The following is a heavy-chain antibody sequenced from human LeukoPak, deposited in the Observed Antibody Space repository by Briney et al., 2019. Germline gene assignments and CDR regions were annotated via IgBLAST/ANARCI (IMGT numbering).Heavy chain of an antibody. CDR2: ISGSDSSST. D-gene: IGHD6-13*01. CDR1: GLTFSSYA. Sequence: QPGGSLRLSCAASGLTFSSYAMSWVRQAPGKGLEWVSAISGSDSSSTYYVDAVKGRFTISRDNSKNTLYLQMNSLRAEDTAVYYCAKSRSGIATAGTNYWGQGTLVTVSS. CDR3: AKSRSGIATAGTNY. J-gene: IGHJ4*02. V-gene: IGHV3-23*01.